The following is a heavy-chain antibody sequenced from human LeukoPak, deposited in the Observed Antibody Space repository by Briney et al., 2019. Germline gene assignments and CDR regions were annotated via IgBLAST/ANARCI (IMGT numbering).Heavy chain of an antibody. CDR1: DGSISSGGYY. D-gene: IGHD4-11*01. CDR3: ARDRGGSYSKGRFDY. Sequence: SQTLSLTCTVSDGSISSGGYYWTWIRQHPGKGLEWIGYIYYSGTTYYNPSLKTRVTISVDTSKTQFSLKLSSVTAADTAVYYCARDRGGSYSKGRFDYWGQGTLVTVSS. CDR2: IYYSGTT. J-gene: IGHJ4*02. V-gene: IGHV4-31*03.